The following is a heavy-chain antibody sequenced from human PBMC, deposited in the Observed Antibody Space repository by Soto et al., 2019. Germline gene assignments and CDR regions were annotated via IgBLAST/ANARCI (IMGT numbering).Heavy chain of an antibody. V-gene: IGHV3-53*01. CDR3: ARKRHSGSYYDAFDI. Sequence: WXLRLSCSASGFAFSDNYMSWVRQSPGQGLEWISVIYSDGSTYYADSVKGRFTISRDNSKNTLYLQMNSLRAEDTAVYYCARKRHSGSYYDAFDIWGQGTMVTVSS. CDR1: GFAFSDNY. D-gene: IGHD1-26*01. J-gene: IGHJ3*02. CDR2: IYSDGST.